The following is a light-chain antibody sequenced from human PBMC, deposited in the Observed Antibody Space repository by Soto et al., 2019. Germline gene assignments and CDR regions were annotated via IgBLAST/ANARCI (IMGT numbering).Light chain of an antibody. CDR2: EVT. CDR1: SSDVGAYIY. J-gene: IGLJ1*01. Sequence: QSALTQPASVSGSPGQSITISCTGTSSDVGAYIYVSWYQHHPGKAPKVMIYEVTNRPSGVSDRFSGSKSGNTASLTISGLQADDEADYYCCSYTSSRTYVFGTGTKLTVL. CDR3: CSYTSSRTYV. V-gene: IGLV2-14*01.